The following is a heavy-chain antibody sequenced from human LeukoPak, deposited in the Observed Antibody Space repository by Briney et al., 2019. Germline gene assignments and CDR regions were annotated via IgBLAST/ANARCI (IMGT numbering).Heavy chain of an antibody. V-gene: IGHV4-34*01. D-gene: IGHD3-3*01. Sequence: PSETLSPTCAVYGESFSGYYWSWIRQPPGKGLEWIGEINHSGSTNYNPSLKSRVTISVDTSKNQFSLKLSSVTAADTAVYYCARLAYYDFWSGYPRDYYFDYWGQGTLVTVSS. CDR2: INHSGST. CDR1: GESFSGYY. CDR3: ARLAYYDFWSGYPRDYYFDY. J-gene: IGHJ4*02.